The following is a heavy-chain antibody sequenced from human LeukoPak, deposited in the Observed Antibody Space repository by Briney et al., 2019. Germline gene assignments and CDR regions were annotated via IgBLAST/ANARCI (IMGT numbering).Heavy chain of an antibody. Sequence: SETLSLTCSVSGGSISSYYWSWIRQPPGKGLEWIGYIYYSGSTNYNPSLKSRVTISVDTSKNQFSLKLSSVTAADTAVYYCARGGYSSSWYVSYYYYYGMDVWGQGTTVTVSS. V-gene: IGHV4-59*01. CDR1: GGSISSYY. CDR2: IYYSGST. D-gene: IGHD6-13*01. J-gene: IGHJ6*02. CDR3: ARGGYSSSWYVSYYYYYGMDV.